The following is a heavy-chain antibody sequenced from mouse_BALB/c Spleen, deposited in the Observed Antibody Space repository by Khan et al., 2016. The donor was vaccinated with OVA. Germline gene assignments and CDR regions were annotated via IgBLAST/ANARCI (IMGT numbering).Heavy chain of an antibody. CDR1: GFSLTNYG. J-gene: IGHJ4*01. CDR2: IWAGGRT. Sequence: QVQLKESGPGLVAPSQSLSITCTVSGFSLTNYGVNWVRQPPGKGLEWLGLIWAGGRTNYNSAPRSRVPIRKDNAKSQVFLKMNSLQTDDTAMYVCARETAYYGDYEAMDYWGQGTSVTVSP. V-gene: IGHV2-9*02. D-gene: IGHD2-13*01. CDR3: ARETAYYGDYEAMDY.